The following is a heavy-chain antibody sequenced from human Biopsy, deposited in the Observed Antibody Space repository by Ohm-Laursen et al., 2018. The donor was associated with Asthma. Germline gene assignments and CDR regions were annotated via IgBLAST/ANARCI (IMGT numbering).Heavy chain of an antibody. Sequence: SLRLSCSASGFTFGDYCMSWVRQAPGKGLEWVSYISSSSSTIYYADSVKGRFTISRDNAKNSLYLQMDSLTAEDTAVYYCAKEGVAGTHIEDWGQGTLVTVSS. J-gene: IGHJ4*02. D-gene: IGHD6-19*01. CDR3: AKEGVAGTHIED. CDR2: ISSSSSTI. CDR1: GFTFGDYC. V-gene: IGHV3-48*01.